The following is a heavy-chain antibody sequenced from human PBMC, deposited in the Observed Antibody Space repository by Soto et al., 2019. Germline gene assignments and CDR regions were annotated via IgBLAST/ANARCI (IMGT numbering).Heavy chain of an antibody. CDR1: GFTFTTYW. Sequence: PGGSLRLSCAASGFTFTTYWMSWVRQAPGKGLEWVANIKPDGSEKWYVDSLKDRFTISRDNAKSSLYLQMSSLRAEDTAVYYCARGDYYDTNGPFSDAFDIWGQGTMVTVSS. CDR3: ARGDYYDTNGPFSDAFDI. D-gene: IGHD3-22*01. J-gene: IGHJ3*02. CDR2: IKPDGSEK. V-gene: IGHV3-7*04.